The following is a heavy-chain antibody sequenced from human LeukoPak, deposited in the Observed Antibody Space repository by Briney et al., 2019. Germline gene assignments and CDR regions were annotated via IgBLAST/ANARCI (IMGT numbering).Heavy chain of an antibody. CDR2: ISSSSSTI. CDR1: GFTFSSYN. CDR3: AKAGFDFSFDY. Sequence: GGSLRLSCAASGFTFSSYNMNWDRQAPGKGLEWVSYISSSSSTIYYADSVKGRFTISRDNPKNSLFLLMTSLRVEDTAVYYCAKAGFDFSFDYWGQGTLVTVSS. D-gene: IGHD3-9*01. V-gene: IGHV3-48*04. J-gene: IGHJ4*02.